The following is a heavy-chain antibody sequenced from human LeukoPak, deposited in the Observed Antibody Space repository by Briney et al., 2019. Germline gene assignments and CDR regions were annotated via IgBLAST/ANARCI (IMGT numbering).Heavy chain of an antibody. Sequence: GASVKVSCKASGYTFTSYGISWVRQAPGQGLEWMGWISVYNGNTNYAQKLQGRVTMTTDTSTSTAYMELRSLRSDDTAVYYCARSRAVAGTFDYWGQGALVTVSS. CDR2: ISVYNGNT. CDR3: ARSRAVAGTFDY. CDR1: GYTFTSYG. D-gene: IGHD6-19*01. J-gene: IGHJ4*02. V-gene: IGHV1-18*01.